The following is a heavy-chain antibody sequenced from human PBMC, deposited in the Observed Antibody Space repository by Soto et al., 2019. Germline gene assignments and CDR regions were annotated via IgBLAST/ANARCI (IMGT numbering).Heavy chain of an antibody. J-gene: IGHJ6*02. D-gene: IGHD3-9*01. CDR1: GFTFDDYA. CDR3: AKDIRYDILTGYSEESYYGMDV. CDR2: ISWDGGST. Sequence: GGSLRLSCAASGFTFDDYAMHWVRQAPGKGLEWVSLISWDGGSTYYADSVKGRFTISRDNSKNSLYLQMNSLRAEDTALYYCAKDIRYDILTGYSEESYYGMDVWGQGTKVTVSS. V-gene: IGHV3-43D*04.